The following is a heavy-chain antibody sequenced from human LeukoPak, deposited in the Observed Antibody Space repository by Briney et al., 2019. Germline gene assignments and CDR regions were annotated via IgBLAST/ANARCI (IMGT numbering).Heavy chain of an antibody. Sequence: ASVKVSCKTSGYTFTSYYMHWVRQAPGQGLEWMGIINPSGGSTSYAQKFQGRVTMTRDTSTSTVYMELSRLKSDDTAVYYCARFGGLITMVRRTGISAFDIWGQGTMVTVSS. J-gene: IGHJ3*02. CDR3: ARFGGLITMVRRTGISAFDI. CDR2: INPSGGST. CDR1: GYTFTSYY. V-gene: IGHV1-46*01. D-gene: IGHD3-10*01.